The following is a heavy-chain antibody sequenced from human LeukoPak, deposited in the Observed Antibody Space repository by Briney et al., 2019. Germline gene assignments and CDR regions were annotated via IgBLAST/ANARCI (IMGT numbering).Heavy chain of an antibody. CDR1: GGSISSSNW. Sequence: SGTLSLTCAVSGGSISSSNWWSWVRQPPGKEPEWIGEIYHSGSTNYNPSLKSRVTISVDKSKNQFSLKLSSVTAADTAVYYCAREGCSGGSCYYYYGMDVWGQGTTVTVSS. CDR3: AREGCSGGSCYYYYGMDV. J-gene: IGHJ6*02. D-gene: IGHD2-15*01. CDR2: IYHSGST. V-gene: IGHV4-4*02.